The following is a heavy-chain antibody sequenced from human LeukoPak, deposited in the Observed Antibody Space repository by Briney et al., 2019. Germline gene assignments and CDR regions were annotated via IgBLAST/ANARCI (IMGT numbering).Heavy chain of an antibody. CDR3: ANSYSSSWSGWFDP. D-gene: IGHD6-13*01. V-gene: IGHV4-34*01. CDR1: GGSFSGYY. J-gene: IGHJ5*02. CDR2: INHSGST. Sequence: SETLSLTCAVYGGSFSGYYWSWIRQPPGKGLEWIGEINHSGSTNYNPSLKSRVTISVDTSKNQFSLKLSSVTAADTAVYYCANSYSSSWSGWFDPWGQGTLVTVSS.